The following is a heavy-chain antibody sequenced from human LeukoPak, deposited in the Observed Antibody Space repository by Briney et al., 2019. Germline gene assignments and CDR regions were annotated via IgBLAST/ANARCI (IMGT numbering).Heavy chain of an antibody. V-gene: IGHV3-48*04. J-gene: IGHJ4*02. CDR3: ARVALWFGEYPAGYFDY. Sequence: GGSLRLSCAASGFTFSSYSMNWVRQAPGKGLEWVSYISSSSSTIYYADSVKGRFTISRDNAKNSLYLQMNCLGAEDTAVYYCARVALWFGEYPAGYFDYWGQGTLVTVSS. CDR1: GFTFSSYS. CDR2: ISSSSSTI. D-gene: IGHD3-10*01.